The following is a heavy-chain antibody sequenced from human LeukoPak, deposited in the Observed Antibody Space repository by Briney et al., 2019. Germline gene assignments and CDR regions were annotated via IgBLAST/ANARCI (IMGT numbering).Heavy chain of an antibody. CDR2: INPNSGGT. CDR1: GYSFTGYY. V-gene: IGHV1-2*02. Sequence: ASVKVSCKASGYSFTGYYIHWVRQAPGQGLEWMGWINPNSGGTNYAQKFQGRVTMTRDTSISTAYMELSRLRSDDTAVYYCARIAVAGTGKRYYYYMDVWGKGTTVTVS. D-gene: IGHD6-19*01. J-gene: IGHJ6*03. CDR3: ARIAVAGTGKRYYYYMDV.